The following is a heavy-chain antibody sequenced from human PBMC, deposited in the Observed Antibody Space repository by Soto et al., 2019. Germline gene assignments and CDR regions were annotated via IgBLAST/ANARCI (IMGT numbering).Heavy chain of an antibody. D-gene: IGHD2-15*01. CDR3: ARGAGYCRGGSCSDASDI. CDR2: ISSSGSTI. J-gene: IGHJ3*02. Sequence: QVQLVESGGGLVKPGGSLRLSCAASGFTFSDYYMSWIRQAPGKGLEWVSYISSSGSTIYYADSVKGRFTISRDNAKNPLYLQVKSSGAEDTALDYCARGAGYCRGGSCSDASDIWGKGTMVVVSS. V-gene: IGHV3-11*01. CDR1: GFTFSDYY.